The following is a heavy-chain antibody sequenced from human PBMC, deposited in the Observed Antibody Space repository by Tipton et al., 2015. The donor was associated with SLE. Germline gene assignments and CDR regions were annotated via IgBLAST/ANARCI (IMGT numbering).Heavy chain of an antibody. D-gene: IGHD5-12*01. CDR2: IYYTGNT. CDR1: GGSISYHY. V-gene: IGHV4-59*11. Sequence: TLSLTCSVSGGSISYHYWSGIRQPPGKGLEWLGYIYYTGNTNYNRSLKNRVTMSVDTSKSQFSLKLTFVSDADTALYHCARLISAYDCNFDYWGQGTLVTFSS. J-gene: IGHJ4*02. CDR3: ARLISAYDCNFDY.